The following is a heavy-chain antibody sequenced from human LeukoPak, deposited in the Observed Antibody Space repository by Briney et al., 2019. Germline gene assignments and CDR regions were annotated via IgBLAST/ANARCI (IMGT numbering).Heavy chain of an antibody. CDR3: ARAAHYYDSSGYYYGPLDY. CDR2: INRSGST. J-gene: IGHJ4*02. V-gene: IGHV4-34*01. D-gene: IGHD3-22*01. Sequence: PSETLSLTCAVYGGSFSGYYWSWIRQPPGKGLEWIGEINRSGSTNYNPSLKSRVTISVDTSKNQFSLKLSSVTAADTAVYYCARAAHYYDSSGYYYGPLDYWGQGTLVTVSS. CDR1: GGSFSGYY.